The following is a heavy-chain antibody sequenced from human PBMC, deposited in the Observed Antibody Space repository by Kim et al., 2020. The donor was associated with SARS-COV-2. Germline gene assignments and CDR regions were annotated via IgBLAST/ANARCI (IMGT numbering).Heavy chain of an antibody. CDR2: IIPIFGTA. D-gene: IGHD6-13*01. V-gene: IGHV1-69*13. Sequence: SVKVSCKASGGTFSSYAISWVRQAPGQGLEWMGGIIPIFGTANYAQKFQGRVTITADESTSTAYMELSSLRSEDTAVYYCARDLWRRQLGYSSIWPIYYYGMDVWGQGTTVTVSS. CDR3: ARDLWRRQLGYSSIWPIYYYGMDV. J-gene: IGHJ6*02. CDR1: GGTFSSYA.